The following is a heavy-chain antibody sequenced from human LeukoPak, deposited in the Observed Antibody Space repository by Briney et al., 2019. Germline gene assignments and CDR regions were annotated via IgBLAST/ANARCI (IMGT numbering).Heavy chain of an antibody. CDR1: GFTFSSYA. Sequence: GGSLRLSCAASGFTFSSYAMSWVRQAPGKGLEWVSAISGSGGSTYYADSVKGRFTISRDNSKNTLYLQMNSLRAEDTAVYYCAKERRGYCSGGSCYSYDYWGQGTLVTVSS. CDR3: AKERRGYCSGGSCYSYDY. D-gene: IGHD2-15*01. J-gene: IGHJ4*02. CDR2: ISGSGGST. V-gene: IGHV3-23*01.